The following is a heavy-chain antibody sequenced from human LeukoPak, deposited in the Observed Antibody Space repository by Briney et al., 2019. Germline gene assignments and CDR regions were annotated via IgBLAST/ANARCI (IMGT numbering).Heavy chain of an antibody. Sequence: PSETLSLTCTVSGGSISSYYWSWIRQPPGKGLEWIGYIYYSRSTNYNPSLKSRVTISVDTSKNQFSLKLSSVTAADTAVYYCARVSDYVWGSYRYQDDYGWDVWGQGTTVTVSS. V-gene: IGHV4-59*01. CDR3: ARVSDYVWGSYRYQDDYGWDV. J-gene: IGHJ6*02. CDR2: IYYSRST. D-gene: IGHD3-16*02. CDR1: GGSISSYY.